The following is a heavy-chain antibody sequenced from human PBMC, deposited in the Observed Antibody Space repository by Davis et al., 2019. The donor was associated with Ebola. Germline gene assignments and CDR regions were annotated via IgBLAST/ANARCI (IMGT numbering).Heavy chain of an antibody. CDR3: ATRGVGGGYFDY. V-gene: IGHV4-59*03. Sequence: MPSETLSLTCTVSGGSISSYYWSWXXXPPRXXXXXXCFIYYSGSTNYNPSLKSRVTMTRDTSTSTVYMELSSLRSEDTAVYYCATRGVGGGYFDYWGQGTLVTVSS. J-gene: IGHJ4*02. CDR2: IYYSGST. CDR1: GGSISSYY. D-gene: IGHD3-10*01.